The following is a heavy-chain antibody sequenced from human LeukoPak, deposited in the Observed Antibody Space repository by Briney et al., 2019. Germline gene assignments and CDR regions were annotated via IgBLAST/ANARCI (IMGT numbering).Heavy chain of an antibody. CDR1: GYTFTSYG. D-gene: IGHD3-22*01. V-gene: IGHV1-18*01. J-gene: IGHJ4*02. CDR2: ISAYNGNT. Sequence: ASVEVSCKASGYTFTSYGISWVRQAPGQGLEWMGWISAYNGNTNYAQKLQGRVTMTTDTSTSTAYMELRSLRSDDTAVYYCARVGYYYDSSGYPDYWGQGTLVTVSS. CDR3: ARVGYYYDSSGYPDY.